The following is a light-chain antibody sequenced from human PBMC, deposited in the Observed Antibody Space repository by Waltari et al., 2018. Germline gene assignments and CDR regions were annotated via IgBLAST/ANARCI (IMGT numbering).Light chain of an antibody. CDR3: SSYRSSNTLE. V-gene: IGLV2-14*01. J-gene: IGLJ3*02. Sequence: QSALTQPASVSGSPGQSITISCTGTSSDVGGYDYVSWYQQHPGKAPQRMIYEVSYRPSGVSNRFSGSKAGNTASLTISGLQAEDEADYYCSSYRSSNTLEFGGGTKLTVL. CDR2: EVS. CDR1: SSDVGGYDY.